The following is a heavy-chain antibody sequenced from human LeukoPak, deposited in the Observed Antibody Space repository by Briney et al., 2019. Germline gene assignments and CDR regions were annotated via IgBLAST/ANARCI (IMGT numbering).Heavy chain of an antibody. CDR3: ARVRTYYDILTAEGDAFDI. Sequence: SETLSLTCTVSGGSISSYYWSWIWQPAGKGLEWIGRIYTSGSTNYNPSLKSRVTMSVDTSKNQFSLKLSSVTAADTAVYYCARVRTYYDILTAEGDAFDIWGQGTMVTVSS. J-gene: IGHJ3*02. CDR1: GGSISSYY. D-gene: IGHD3-9*01. V-gene: IGHV4-4*07. CDR2: IYTSGST.